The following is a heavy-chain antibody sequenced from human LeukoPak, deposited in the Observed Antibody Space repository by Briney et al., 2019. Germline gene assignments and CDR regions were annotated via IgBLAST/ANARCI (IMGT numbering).Heavy chain of an antibody. Sequence: PGGSLRLSCAASGFTFSSYAMSWVRQAPGKGLEWVSAISGSGGSTYYADSVKGRFTISRDNSKNTLYLQMNSLRAEDAAVYYCAKNGGGWNEGYFDYWGQGTLVTVSS. CDR3: AKNGGGWNEGYFDY. CDR2: ISGSGGST. V-gene: IGHV3-23*01. D-gene: IGHD1-1*01. CDR1: GFTFSSYA. J-gene: IGHJ4*02.